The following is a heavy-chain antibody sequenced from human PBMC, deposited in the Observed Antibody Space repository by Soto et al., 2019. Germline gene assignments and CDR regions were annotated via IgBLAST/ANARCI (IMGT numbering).Heavy chain of an antibody. CDR2: IIPIFGTA. CDR1: GGTFSSYA. J-gene: IGHJ6*02. V-gene: IGHV1-69*06. D-gene: IGHD6-19*01. Sequence: QVQLVQSGAEVKKPGSSVKVSCKASGGTFSSYAISWVRQAPGQGLEWMGGIIPIFGTANYAQKFQGRVTITADKSTSTAYMELSSLRSEDTAVYYCARGSIAVAGSDYYYGMDVWGQGTTVTVSS. CDR3: ARGSIAVAGSDYYYGMDV.